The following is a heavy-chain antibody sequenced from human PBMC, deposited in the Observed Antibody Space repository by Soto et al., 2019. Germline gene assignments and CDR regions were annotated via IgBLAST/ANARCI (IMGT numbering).Heavy chain of an antibody. CDR2: IWYDGSNK. J-gene: IGHJ3*02. CDR1: GFTFSSYG. D-gene: IGHD6-13*01. V-gene: IGHV3-33*01. Sequence: TGGSLRLSFAAAGFTFSSYGMHRVRQAPGKGLEWVAVIWYDGSNKYYAGSVKGRFTISRDNSKNTLYLQMNSLRAEDTAVYYCAREGMDAFDIWGQGTMVTVSS. CDR3: AREGMDAFDI.